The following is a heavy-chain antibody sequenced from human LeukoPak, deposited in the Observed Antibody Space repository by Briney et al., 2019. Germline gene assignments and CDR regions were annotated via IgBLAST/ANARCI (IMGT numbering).Heavy chain of an antibody. CDR2: IYHSGST. CDR3: ARGHGSGSDFDY. CDR1: GGSISSGGYS. J-gene: IGHJ4*02. Sequence: SQTLSLTCAVSGGSISSGGYSWSWIRQPPGKGLEWIGYIYHSGSTYYNPSLKSRVTISVDRSKNQFSLQLSSVTAADTAVYYCARGHGSGSDFDYWGQGTLVTVSS. V-gene: IGHV4-30-2*01. D-gene: IGHD3-10*01.